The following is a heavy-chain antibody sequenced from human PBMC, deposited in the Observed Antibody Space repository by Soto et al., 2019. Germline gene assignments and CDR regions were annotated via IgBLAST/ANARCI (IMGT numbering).Heavy chain of an antibody. V-gene: IGHV3-23*01. Sequence: EVQLLESGGGLVQPGGSLRLSCAASGFTFSSYAMSWVRQAPGKGLEWVSAISGSGGSTYYADSVKGRLTISRDTSNNILEQEQNRLSAEDKAVYYRAKGRAYNWNDVHYCGMGVGGQGTTVTVSS. J-gene: IGHJ6*02. D-gene: IGHD1-1*01. CDR1: GFTFSSYA. CDR2: ISGSGGST. CDR3: AKGRAYNWNDVHYCGMGV.